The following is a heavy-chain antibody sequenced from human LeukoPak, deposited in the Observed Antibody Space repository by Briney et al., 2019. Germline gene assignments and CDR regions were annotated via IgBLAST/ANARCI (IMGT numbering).Heavy chain of an antibody. CDR1: GFTFSSYA. CDR2: ISGSCGST. D-gene: IGHD3-22*01. V-gene: IGHV3-23*01. CDR3: AKDQPPYYYDSSGYKRGGAFDI. J-gene: IGHJ3*02. Sequence: PGGSLRLSCAASGFTFSSYAMSWVRQAPGKGLEWVSAISGSCGSTYYADSVKGRFTISRDNSKNTLYLQMNSLRAEDTGVYYCAKDQPPYYYDSSGYKRGGAFDIWGQGTMVTVSS.